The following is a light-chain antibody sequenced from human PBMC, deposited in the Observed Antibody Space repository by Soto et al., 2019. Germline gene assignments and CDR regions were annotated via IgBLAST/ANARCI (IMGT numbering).Light chain of an antibody. CDR3: QQRSNRIT. Sequence: EIVLTQSPATLSLSPGDRAILSCRASQSVAGSLAWYQQKPGQAPRLLIYDISTRAAAIPARFSGSGSGTDFTLTVSSLEPEDFALYYCQQRSNRITFGQGTRLEIK. CDR1: QSVAGS. V-gene: IGKV3-11*01. CDR2: DIS. J-gene: IGKJ5*01.